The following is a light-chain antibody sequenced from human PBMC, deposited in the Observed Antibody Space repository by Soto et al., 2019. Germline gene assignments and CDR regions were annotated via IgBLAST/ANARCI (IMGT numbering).Light chain of an antibody. CDR1: QSVSNNY. CDR3: QQRSNWPPTWT. V-gene: IGKV3-11*01. CDR2: DAS. J-gene: IGKJ1*01. Sequence: EVVLTQSPGTLSLYPGERATLSCRASQSVSNNYLAWYQQKPGQAPRLLIYDASNRATGIPARFSGSGSGTDFTLTISSLEPEDFAVYYCQQRSNWPPTWTFGQGTKVDIK.